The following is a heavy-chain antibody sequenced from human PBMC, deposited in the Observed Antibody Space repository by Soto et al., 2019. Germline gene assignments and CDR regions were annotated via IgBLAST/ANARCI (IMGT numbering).Heavy chain of an antibody. V-gene: IGHV3-11*05. D-gene: IGHD3-22*01. CDR3: ARVDYYDSSGYYAPADY. CDR1: GFTFSDYY. Sequence: PGGSLRLSCAASGFTFSDYYMSWIRQAPGKGLEWVSYISSSSSYTNYADSVKGRFTISRDNAKNSLYLQMNSLRAEDTAVYYCARVDYYDSSGYYAPADYWGQGTLVTVPS. CDR2: ISSSSSYT. J-gene: IGHJ4*02.